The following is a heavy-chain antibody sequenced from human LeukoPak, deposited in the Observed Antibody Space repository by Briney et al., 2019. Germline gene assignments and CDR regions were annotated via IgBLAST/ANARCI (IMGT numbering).Heavy chain of an antibody. V-gene: IGHV3-23*01. CDR1: GFTFNNYA. Sequence: GGSLRLSCTASGFTFNNYAMSWVRPAPGQGLEWVASISVSGTGKYYADAVKGRFTISRDNSKNTLYLQMNSLRAEDTAVYYCAKVRPGSSWLRYFDYWGQGTLVTVSS. J-gene: IGHJ4*02. CDR3: AKVRPGSSWLRYFDY. CDR2: ISVSGTGK. D-gene: IGHD6-13*01.